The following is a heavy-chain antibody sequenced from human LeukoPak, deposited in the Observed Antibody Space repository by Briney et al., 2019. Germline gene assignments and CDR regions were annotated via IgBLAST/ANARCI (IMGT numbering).Heavy chain of an antibody. CDR1: GGTFSSYA. CDR3: ARDLDYYDSSGYYAYYGMDV. CDR2: IIPILGIA. D-gene: IGHD3-22*01. V-gene: IGHV1-69*04. J-gene: IGHJ6*02. Sequence: ASVKVSCKASGGTFSSYAISWVRQAPGQGLEWMGRIIPILGIANYAQKFQGRVTITADKSTSTAYMELSSLRSEDTAVYYCARDLDYYDSSGYYAYYGMDVWGQGTTVTVSS.